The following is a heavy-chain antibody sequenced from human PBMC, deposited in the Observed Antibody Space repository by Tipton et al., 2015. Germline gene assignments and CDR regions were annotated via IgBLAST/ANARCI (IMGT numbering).Heavy chain of an antibody. Sequence: SLRLSCAASRFTFSDYYMNWIRQAPGKGLEWVSYISSSGSTIYYADSVKGRFTISRDNAKNSLYLQMNSLRAEDTAVYYCARGGYSDHDFDYWGQGTLVTVSS. CDR1: RFTFSDYY. D-gene: IGHD5-18*01. J-gene: IGHJ4*02. CDR2: ISSSGSTI. V-gene: IGHV3-11*01. CDR3: ARGGYSDHDFDY.